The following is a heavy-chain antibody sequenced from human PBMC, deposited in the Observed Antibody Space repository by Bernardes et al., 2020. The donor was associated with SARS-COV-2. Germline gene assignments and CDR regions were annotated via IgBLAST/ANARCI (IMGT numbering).Heavy chain of an antibody. D-gene: IGHD3-22*01. V-gene: IGHV3-23*01. CDR1: GFTLSSYA. J-gene: IGHJ5*02. CDR3: ATFDSSGYYYGA. Sequence: GGSLRLSCAASGFTLSSYAMSWVRQAPGKGLEWVSGISGDADNTYYADSVKGRFTISRDNTMNTLFLHMTVLSAEDTAVYYCATFDSSGYYYGAWGQGTLVTVSS. CDR2: ISGDADNT.